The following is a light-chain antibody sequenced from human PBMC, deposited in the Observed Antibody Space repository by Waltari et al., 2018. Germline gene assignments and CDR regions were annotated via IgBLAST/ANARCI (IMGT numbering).Light chain of an antibody. J-gene: IGLJ2*01. CDR3: ASCTDTIPPVV. Sequence: QSALTQPASVSGSPGQSITISCTGTSRDIGLYNCVSWYQLHPGEAPTLILYGVNSRPSGVSNRCSGSTSGNTASLTISGLQGDDEADYFCASCTDTIPPVVFGGGTKLTVL. CDR2: GVN. CDR1: SRDIGLYNC. V-gene: IGLV2-14*01.